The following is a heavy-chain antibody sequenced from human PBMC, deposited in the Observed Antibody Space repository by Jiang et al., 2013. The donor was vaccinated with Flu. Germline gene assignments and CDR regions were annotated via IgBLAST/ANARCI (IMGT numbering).Heavy chain of an antibody. V-gene: IGHV4-34*01. CDR3: ARHSIFGVVIKYYYYGMDV. CDR1: GGSFSGYY. D-gene: IGHD3-3*01. CDR2: INHSGST. J-gene: IGHJ6*04. Sequence: LLKPSETLSLTCAVYGGSFSGYYWSWIRQPPGKGLEWIGEINHSGSTNYNPSLKSRVTISVDTSKNQFSLKLSSVTAADTAVYYCARHSIFGVVIKYYYYGMDVWGPKGPRSPSPX.